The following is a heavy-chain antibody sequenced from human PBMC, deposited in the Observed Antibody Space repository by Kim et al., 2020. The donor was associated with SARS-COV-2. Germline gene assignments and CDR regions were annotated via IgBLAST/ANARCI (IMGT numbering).Heavy chain of an antibody. D-gene: IGHD3-22*01. CDR3: VRDSAYYDSTGQRDY. Sequence: EDAGRGRFTISRDNAKNSLFLQMNSLRAEDTAIYFCVRDSAYYDSTGQRDYWGQGTLVTVSS. V-gene: IGHV3-11*05. J-gene: IGHJ4*02.